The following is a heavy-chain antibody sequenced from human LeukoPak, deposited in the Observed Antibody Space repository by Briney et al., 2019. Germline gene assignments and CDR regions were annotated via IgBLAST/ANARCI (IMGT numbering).Heavy chain of an antibody. CDR3: ARAVVVAATVKWFDP. D-gene: IGHD2-15*01. CDR1: GGSISGYY. J-gene: IGHJ5*02. CDR2: IYYSGST. V-gene: IGHV4-59*01. Sequence: PSETLSLTCTASGGSISGYYWSWIRQSPGKGLEWIGYIYYSGSTNYNPSLKSRVTMSVDTSKNHFSLKVSSVTAADTAVYYCARAVVVAATVKWFDPWGQGTLVTVSS.